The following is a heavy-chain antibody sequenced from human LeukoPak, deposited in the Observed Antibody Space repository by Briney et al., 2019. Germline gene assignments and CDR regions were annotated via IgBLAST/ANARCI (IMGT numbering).Heavy chain of an antibody. CDR3: AMGIAAAGHWFDP. V-gene: IGHV4-34*01. CDR1: GGSFSGYY. D-gene: IGHD6-13*01. J-gene: IGHJ5*02. CDR2: INHSGST. Sequence: SETLSLTCAVYGGSFSGYYWSWIRQPPGKGLEWIGEINHSGSTNYNPSLKSRVTISVDTSKNQFSLKLSSVTAADTAVYYCAMGIAAAGHWFDPWRQGTLVTVSS.